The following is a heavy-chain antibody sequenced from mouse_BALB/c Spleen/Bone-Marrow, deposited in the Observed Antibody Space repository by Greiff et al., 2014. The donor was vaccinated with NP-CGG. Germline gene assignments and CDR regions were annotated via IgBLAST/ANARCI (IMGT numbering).Heavy chain of an antibody. V-gene: IGHV2-9*02. D-gene: IGHD1-2*01. Sequence: QVQLQQSGPGLVVPSQSLSITCTVSGFSLTSYGVHWVRRPPGKGLEWLGVIWAGGSTNYNSTLMSRLTISKDNSKSQVFLKMNSLQTDDTAMYYCARYYYGFLDYWGQGTTLTVSS. CDR3: ARYYYGFLDY. J-gene: IGHJ2*01. CDR2: IWAGGST. CDR1: GFSLTSYG.